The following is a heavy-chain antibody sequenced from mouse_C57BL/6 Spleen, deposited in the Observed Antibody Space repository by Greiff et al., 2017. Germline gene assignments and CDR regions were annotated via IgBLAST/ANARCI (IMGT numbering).Heavy chain of an antibody. J-gene: IGHJ3*01. CDR2: ISNGGGST. V-gene: IGHV5-12*01. D-gene: IGHD2-4*01. Sequence: EVQGVESGGGLVQPGGSLKLSCAASGFTFSDYYMYWVRQTPEKRLEWVAYISNGGGSTYYPDTIKGRFTICRDNAKNTLYLQMSRLKSEDTARYYCARQDYDYDGGFAYWGQGTLVTVSA. CDR1: GFTFSDYY. CDR3: ARQDYDYDGGFAY.